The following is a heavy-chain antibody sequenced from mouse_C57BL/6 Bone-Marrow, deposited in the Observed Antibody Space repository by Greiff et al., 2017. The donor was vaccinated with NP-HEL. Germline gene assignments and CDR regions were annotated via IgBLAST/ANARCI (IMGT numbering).Heavy chain of an antibody. Sequence: VQLQQSGAELVKPGASVKISCKASGYTFTDYYINWVKQRPGQGLEWIGKIGPGCGSTYYNEKFKGKATLTADKSSSTDYLQLSSLPSEDSAVFFGARSKLWLWCFDVWGKGTTVTVSS. V-gene: IGHV1-77*01. CDR3: ARSKLWLWCFDV. CDR1: GYTFTDYY. D-gene: IGHD2-2*01. J-gene: IGHJ1*03. CDR2: IGPGCGST.